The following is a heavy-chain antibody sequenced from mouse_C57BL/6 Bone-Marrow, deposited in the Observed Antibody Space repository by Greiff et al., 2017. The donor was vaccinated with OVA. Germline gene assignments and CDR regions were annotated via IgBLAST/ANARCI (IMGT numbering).Heavy chain of an antibody. CDR1: GYTFTDYE. CDR2: IDPETGGT. Sequence: QVQLKESGAELVRPGASVTLSCKASGYTFTDYEMHWVKQTPVHGLEWIGAIDPETGGTAYNQKFKGKAILTADKSSSTAYMKLRSLTSEDSAVYYCTREGIYYGYDVRFAYWGQGTLVTVSA. D-gene: IGHD2-2*01. V-gene: IGHV1-15*01. CDR3: TREGIYYGYDVRFAY. J-gene: IGHJ3*01.